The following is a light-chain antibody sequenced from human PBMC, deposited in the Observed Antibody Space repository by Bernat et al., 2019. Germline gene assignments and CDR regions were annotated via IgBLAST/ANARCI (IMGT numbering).Light chain of an antibody. V-gene: IGKV1-8*01. CDR3: QQYYSYPLT. J-gene: IGKJ4*01. CDR1: QGISSY. Sequence: AIRMTQSPSSFSASTGDRVTITCRASQGISSYLAWYQQKPGKAPKLLIYAASTLQSGVPSRFSGSGSGTDFTLTISCLQSEDFATYYCQQYYSYPLTFRGGTKVELK. CDR2: AAS.